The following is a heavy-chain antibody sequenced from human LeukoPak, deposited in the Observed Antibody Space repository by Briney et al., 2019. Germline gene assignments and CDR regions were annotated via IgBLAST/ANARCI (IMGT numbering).Heavy chain of an antibody. CDR2: MNSNSGNT. Sequence: ASVKVSCKASGYSFTNYDIMWVRQATGQGPEWMGWMNSNSGNTGYAQKFQGRVTMTRDTSINTAYMELHSLTSEDTAVYYCARGRGGTVVRGYLDYWGQGTLVTVSS. CDR1: GYSFTNYD. CDR3: ARGRGGTVVRGYLDY. D-gene: IGHD3-10*01. V-gene: IGHV1-8*01. J-gene: IGHJ4*02.